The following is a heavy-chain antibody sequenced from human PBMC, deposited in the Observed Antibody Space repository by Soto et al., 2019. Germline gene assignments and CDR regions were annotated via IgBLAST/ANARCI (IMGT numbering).Heavy chain of an antibody. J-gene: IGHJ6*03. Sequence: ASVKVSCKASGYTFTSYGISWVRQAPGQGLEWMGWMSPYSGNTDYAQKLQGRVTMTRNTSISTAYMELSSLRSEDTAVYYCARGPSLYSSGWYGYYMDVWGKGATVTVSS. CDR1: GYTFTSYG. D-gene: IGHD6-19*01. CDR2: MSPYSGNT. CDR3: ARGPSLYSSGWYGYYMDV. V-gene: IGHV1-8*02.